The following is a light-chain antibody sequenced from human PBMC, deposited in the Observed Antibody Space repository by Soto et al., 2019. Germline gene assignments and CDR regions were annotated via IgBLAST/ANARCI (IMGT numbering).Light chain of an antibody. Sequence: DIQMTQSPSSLPASVGDRVTISCRASQSMFTYLNWYQQKPGKAPKLLIYAASSVQTGVPSRFSGSRSGPDFPIHISSLQPEDSATYHCQQSSNTPLTSGGGTKVDI. J-gene: IGKJ4*01. CDR2: AAS. CDR1: QSMFTY. V-gene: IGKV1-39*01. CDR3: QQSSNTPLT.